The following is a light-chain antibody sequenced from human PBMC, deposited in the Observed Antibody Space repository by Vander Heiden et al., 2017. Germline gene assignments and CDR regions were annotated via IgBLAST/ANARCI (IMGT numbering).Light chain of an antibody. V-gene: IGLV3-21*02. Sequence: SSVLSHPPSVSFSPVHTSRLPCCGNNISRKTLHWYQQKPGQAPVLVVYDNSDRPAGIPERFSGSNSGNTATLTISRVEVGDEADYYCQVWDGSSDHVVFGAGTKLTVL. J-gene: IGLJ2*01. CDR3: QVWDGSSDHVV. CDR1: NISRKT. CDR2: DNS.